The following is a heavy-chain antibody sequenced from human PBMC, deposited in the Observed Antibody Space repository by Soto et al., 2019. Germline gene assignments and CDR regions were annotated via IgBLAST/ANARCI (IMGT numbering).Heavy chain of an antibody. CDR2: ISYDGSNK. D-gene: IGHD2-21*02. Sequence: PGGSLRLSXAASGFTFSSYAMHWVRQAPGKGLEWVAVISYDGSNKYYADSVKGRFTISRDNSKNTLYLQMNSLRAEDTAVYYCARLDRVPGVVTAIVGAFDIWGQGTMVTVSS. CDR3: ARLDRVPGVVTAIVGAFDI. CDR1: GFTFSSYA. V-gene: IGHV3-30-3*01. J-gene: IGHJ3*02.